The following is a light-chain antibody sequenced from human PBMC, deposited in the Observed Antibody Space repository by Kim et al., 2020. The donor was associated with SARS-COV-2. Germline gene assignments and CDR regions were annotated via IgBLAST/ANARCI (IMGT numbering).Light chain of an antibody. CDR3: QQYGGSPLT. CDR1: QSVSSNY. CDR2: GAS. J-gene: IGKJ4*01. Sequence: EIVLTQSPGTLSLSPGERATLSCRASQSVSSNYLAWYQQKPGQAPRLLIHGASSRPTGTPDRFSGSGSGTDFTLTISRLEPGDFAVYYCQQYGGSPLTFGGGTKVEIK. V-gene: IGKV3-20*01.